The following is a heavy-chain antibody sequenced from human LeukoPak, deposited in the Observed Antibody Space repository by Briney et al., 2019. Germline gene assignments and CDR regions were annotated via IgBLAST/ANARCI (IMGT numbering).Heavy chain of an antibody. CDR3: AREGAAAGFDY. CDR2: ISSSGGST. J-gene: IGHJ4*02. D-gene: IGHD6-13*01. Sequence: GGSLRLSCAVSGFTLSNYAMSWVRQAPGKGPEWVSGISSSGGSTYYPDSVKGRFTISRDNAKNSLYLQMNSLRAEDTAVYYCAREGAAAGFDYWGQGTLVTVSS. V-gene: IGHV3-23*01. CDR1: GFTLSNYA.